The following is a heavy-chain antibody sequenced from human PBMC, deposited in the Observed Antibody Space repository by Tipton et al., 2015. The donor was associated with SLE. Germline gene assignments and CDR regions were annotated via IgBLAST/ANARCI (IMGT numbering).Heavy chain of an antibody. Sequence: GLVKPSETLSLTCGVYGESFLGYFWTWIRQPPGKGLEWIGEIIHSGTTNYNPSLKSRVSISVDTSKNQFSLNLTSVTAADTAVYYCARRQQQLNFQHWGQGTLVTVSS. CDR1: GESFLGYF. J-gene: IGHJ1*01. CDR3: ARRQQQLNFQH. D-gene: IGHD6-13*01. CDR2: IIHSGTT. V-gene: IGHV4-34*12.